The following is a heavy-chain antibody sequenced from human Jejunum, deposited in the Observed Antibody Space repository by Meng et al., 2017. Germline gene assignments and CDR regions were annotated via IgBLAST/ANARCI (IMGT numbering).Heavy chain of an antibody. V-gene: IGHV6-1*01. CDR2: TYYRSKWYS. J-gene: IGHJ5*02. D-gene: IGHD3-22*01. CDR1: GASFSSNSAA. Sequence: QAQLQQSGPGLVKPSHTLSLTCAISGASFSSNSAAWNWIRQSPSRGLEWLGRTYYRSKWYSDYAVSVKSRITINTDTSKNQLSLQLNSVTPEDTAVYYCARDESRLLRSWGQGTLVTVSS. CDR3: ARDESRLLRS.